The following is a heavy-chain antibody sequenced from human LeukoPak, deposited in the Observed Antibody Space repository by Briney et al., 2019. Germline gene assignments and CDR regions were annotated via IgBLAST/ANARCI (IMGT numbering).Heavy chain of an antibody. CDR1: GGSISSSSYY. CDR2: IYYSGST. V-gene: IGHV4-39*07. J-gene: IGHJ4*02. CDR3: ARAPLSSGGGGNFDY. Sequence: PSETLSLTCTVSGGSISSSSYYWGWIRQPPGKGLEWIGSIYYSGSTYYNPSLKSRVTISVDTSKNQFSLKLSSVTAADTAVYYCARAPLSSGGGGNFDYWGQGTLVTVSS. D-gene: IGHD3-16*01.